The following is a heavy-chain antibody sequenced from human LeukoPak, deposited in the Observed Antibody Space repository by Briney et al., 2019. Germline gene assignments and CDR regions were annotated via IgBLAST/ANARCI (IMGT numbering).Heavy chain of an antibody. CDR2: FDPEDGET. CDR3: ATPAKHSSGWSPRASYAFDI. Sequence: GASVKVCCKVSGYTLTELSMHWVRQAPGKGLEWMGGFDPEDGETIYAHKFQGRVTMTEDTSTDTAYMELSSLRSEDTAVYYCATPAKHSSGWSPRASYAFDIWGQGTMVTVSS. D-gene: IGHD6-19*01. V-gene: IGHV1-24*01. CDR1: GYTLTELS. J-gene: IGHJ3*02.